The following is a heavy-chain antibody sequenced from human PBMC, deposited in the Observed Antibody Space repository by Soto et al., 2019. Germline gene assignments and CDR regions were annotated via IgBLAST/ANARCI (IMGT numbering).Heavy chain of an antibody. CDR3: AKDRSYGRPYYGMDF. CDR2: FKWNSGDV. D-gene: IGHD1-26*01. J-gene: IGHJ6*02. V-gene: IGHV3-9*01. Sequence: LRLSCAASGFTFGDYAMHWVRQVPGKGLEWVSGFKWNSGDVGYADSVKGRFTISRDNAKNSLYLQMNSLRPEDTAVYYCAKDRSYGRPYYGMDFWGQGTMVTVSS. CDR1: GFTFGDYA.